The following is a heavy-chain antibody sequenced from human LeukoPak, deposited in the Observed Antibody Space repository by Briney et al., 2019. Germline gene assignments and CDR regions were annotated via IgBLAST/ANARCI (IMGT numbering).Heavy chain of an antibody. CDR1: GFTFSSYA. D-gene: IGHD3-10*01. J-gene: IGHJ4*02. CDR2: ISGSGGST. V-gene: IGHV3-23*01. Sequence: PGGSRRLSCAASGFTFSSYAMSWVRQAPGKGLEGVSAISGSGGSTYYADSVKGRFTISRDNSKDTLYLQMNSLRAEDTAVYYCAKPVLMWFGESPGYWGQGTMVTVSS. CDR3: AKPVLMWFGESPGY.